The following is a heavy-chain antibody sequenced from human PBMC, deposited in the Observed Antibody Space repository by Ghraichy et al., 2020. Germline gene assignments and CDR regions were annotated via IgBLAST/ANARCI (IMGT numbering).Heavy chain of an antibody. CDR1: GFTFRSYG. J-gene: IGHJ6*02. CDR3: TKDRVWGSSSYGSGMDV. D-gene: IGHD6-13*01. Sequence: GGSLRLSCAASGFTFRSYGMHWVRQAPGKGLEWVALISYDGSNKYNADSVRGRFTISRDNSKNTLYLQMNSLRVEDTAAYYCTKDRVWGSSSYGSGMDVWGQGTTVTVSS. CDR2: ISYDGSNK. V-gene: IGHV3-30*18.